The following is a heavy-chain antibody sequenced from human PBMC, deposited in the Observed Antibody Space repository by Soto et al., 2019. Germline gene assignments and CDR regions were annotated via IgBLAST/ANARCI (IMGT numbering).Heavy chain of an antibody. CDR1: GFTFSSYA. D-gene: IGHD3-22*01. V-gene: IGHV3-23*01. CDR2: ISGSGGST. J-gene: IGHJ4*02. Sequence: GGSLILSCAASGFTFSSYAMSWVRQAPGKGLEWVSAISGSGGSTYYADSVKGRFTISRDNSKNTLYLQMNSLRAEDTAVYYCAKDHKAYYYDSSGYGCFDYWGQGTLVTVSS. CDR3: AKDHKAYYYDSSGYGCFDY.